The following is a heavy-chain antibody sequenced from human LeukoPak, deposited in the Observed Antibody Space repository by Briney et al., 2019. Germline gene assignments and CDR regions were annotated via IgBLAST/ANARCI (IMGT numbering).Heavy chain of an antibody. CDR3: ARAFSISAVGASLGVDY. J-gene: IGHJ4*02. Sequence: SETLSLTCAVYGGSLSGYYWSWIRQPPRTGLEWIGEINHSGSTNYNPSLKSRLTISVHTSKNQFSLNLSSVTAADTPVYYFARAFSISAVGASLGVDYWGQGTLVTVSS. V-gene: IGHV4-34*01. D-gene: IGHD1-26*01. CDR1: GGSLSGYY. CDR2: INHSGST.